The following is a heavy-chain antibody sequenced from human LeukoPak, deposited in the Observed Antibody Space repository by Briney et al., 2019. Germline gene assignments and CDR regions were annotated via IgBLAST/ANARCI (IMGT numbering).Heavy chain of an antibody. CDR2: IWYDGNNK. J-gene: IGHJ4*02. V-gene: IGHV3-33*01. D-gene: IGHD5-12*01. CDR3: VRDPYEAY. CDR1: GFTFTTYG. Sequence: PGGSLRLSCAVSGFTFTTYGMHWVRQAPGKGLEWVAVIWYDGNNKYYADSVKGRFTISRDNSKNTLYLQMNSLRAEDTAAYYCVRDPYEAYWGQGTLVTVSS.